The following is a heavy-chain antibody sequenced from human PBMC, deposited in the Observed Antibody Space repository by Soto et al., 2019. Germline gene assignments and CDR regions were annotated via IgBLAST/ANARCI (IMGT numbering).Heavy chain of an antibody. D-gene: IGHD3-22*01. J-gene: IGHJ5*02. CDR3: ARDRGYYESGGYYEGEGWLDP. CDR1: GYTFTSYY. V-gene: IGHV1-46*01. CDR2: INPSGGST. Sequence: ASVKVSCEASGYTFTSYYMHWVRQAPGQGLEWMGIINPSGGSTSYAQKFQGRVTMTRDTSTSTVYMELSSLISEDTAVYYCARDRGYYESGGYYEGEGWLDPWGQGTLVTVSS.